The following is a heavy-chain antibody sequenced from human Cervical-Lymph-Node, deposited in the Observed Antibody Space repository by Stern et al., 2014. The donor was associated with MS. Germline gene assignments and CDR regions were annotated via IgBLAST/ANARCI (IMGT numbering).Heavy chain of an antibody. V-gene: IGHV1-46*01. D-gene: IGHD2/OR15-2a*01. CDR1: GFTFSNYD. CDR2: INPGDDST. Sequence: VQLVESGAEVMKPGASVRLSCEASGFTFSNYDMHWVRQAPGQGLEWMGLINPGDDSTTYAPKFQGRLTMTTDTSTSTVFLDLRSLRSEDTAVYSCVRQYLLKYFDYWGQGTLVTVSS. CDR3: VRQYLLKYFDY. J-gene: IGHJ4*02.